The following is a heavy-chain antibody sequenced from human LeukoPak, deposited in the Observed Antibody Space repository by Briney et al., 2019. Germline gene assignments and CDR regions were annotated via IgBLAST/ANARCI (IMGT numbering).Heavy chain of an antibody. Sequence: GGSLRLSCAASGFTFSSYSMNWVRQAPGKGLEWVSYISSSSSTIYYADSVKGRFTISRDNAKNSLYLQMNSLRAEDTAVYYCAKDRRLVVPAATGVDPWGQGTLATVSS. J-gene: IGHJ5*02. D-gene: IGHD2-2*01. CDR2: ISSSSSTI. V-gene: IGHV3-48*01. CDR1: GFTFSSYS. CDR3: AKDRRLVVPAATGVDP.